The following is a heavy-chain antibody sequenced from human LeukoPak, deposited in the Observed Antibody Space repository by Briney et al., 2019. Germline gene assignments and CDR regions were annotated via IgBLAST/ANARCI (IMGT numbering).Heavy chain of an antibody. Sequence: PSETLSLTCTVSGGPISSYYWSWIRQPPGKGLEWIGYIYYSGSTNYNPSLKSRVTISVDTSKNQFSLKLSSVTAADTAVYYCARVGARTPYYYYMDVWGKGTTVTVSS. CDR1: GGPISSYY. J-gene: IGHJ6*03. CDR2: IYYSGST. D-gene: IGHD1-26*01. CDR3: ARVGARTPYYYYMDV. V-gene: IGHV4-59*01.